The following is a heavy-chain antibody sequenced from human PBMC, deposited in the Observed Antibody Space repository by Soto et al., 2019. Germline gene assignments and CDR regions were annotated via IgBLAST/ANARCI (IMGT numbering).Heavy chain of an antibody. CDR3: AKFRGYCSGGVCYYFDY. V-gene: IGHV3-23*01. CDR2: MSGSSATT. D-gene: IGHD2-15*01. CDR1: GFTFSSYA. Sequence: GSLRLSCAASGFTFSSYAMSWVRQAPGKGLEWVSIMSGSSATTSYADSVKGRFTISRDNSKNTLYLQMNSLRAEDTAVYYCAKFRGYCSGGVCYYFDYWGQGTLVTVSS. J-gene: IGHJ4*02.